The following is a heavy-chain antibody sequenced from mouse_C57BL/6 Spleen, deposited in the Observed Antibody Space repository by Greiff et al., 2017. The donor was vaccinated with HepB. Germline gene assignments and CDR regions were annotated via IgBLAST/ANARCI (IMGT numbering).Heavy chain of an antibody. CDR3: ARSGITTVVAPFDY. V-gene: IGHV1-54*01. CDR1: GYTFTGYW. D-gene: IGHD1-1*01. CDR2: INPGSGGT. Sequence: VKLMESGAELMKPGASVKLSCKATGYTFTGYWIEWVKQRPGHGLEWIGVINPGSGGTNYNEKFKGKATLTADKSSSTAYMQLSSLTSEDSAVYFCARSGITTVVAPFDYWGQGTTLTVSS. J-gene: IGHJ2*01.